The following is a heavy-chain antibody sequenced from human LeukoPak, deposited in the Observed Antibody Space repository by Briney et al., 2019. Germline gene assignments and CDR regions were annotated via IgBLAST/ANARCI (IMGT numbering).Heavy chain of an antibody. J-gene: IGHJ4*02. Sequence: PGGSLRLSCAASGFGFSSNWMHWVRQAPGEGLVWVSRINAGGSATSYADSVEGRFTISRDNAKDTLYLQMNSLRVEDTAVYYCARDEMEWFSPFDYWGQGTLVTVSS. CDR2: INAGGSAT. CDR1: GFGFSSNW. D-gene: IGHD3-3*01. CDR3: ARDEMEWFSPFDY. V-gene: IGHV3-74*01.